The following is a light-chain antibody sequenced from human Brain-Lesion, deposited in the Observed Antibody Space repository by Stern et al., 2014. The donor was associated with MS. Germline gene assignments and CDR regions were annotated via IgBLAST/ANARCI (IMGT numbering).Light chain of an antibody. V-gene: IGKV1-33*01. CDR1: QDISNY. CDR3: QHYDEFPNT. CDR2: DAS. J-gene: IGKJ2*01. Sequence: DMVMTQCPSSLSAWVGDRVTITCQASQDISNYLNWYQQKPGKAPKLLIFDASNLETGVPSRFRGSGSGTHSRVTIISRQPEDIATYYCQHYDEFPNTFGLGIKLEIK.